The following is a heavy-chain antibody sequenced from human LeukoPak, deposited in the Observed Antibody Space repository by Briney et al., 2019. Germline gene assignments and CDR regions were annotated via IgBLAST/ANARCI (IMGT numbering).Heavy chain of an antibody. CDR1: GGSISSYY. J-gene: IGHJ3*02. V-gene: IGHV4-4*07. Sequence: SETLSLTCTVSGGSISSYYWSWIRQPAGTGLEWIGRIYTSGSTKYNPSLKSRVTMSVDTSKNQFSLKLSSVTAADTAVYYCARDQAFYYGSGSYLADSSAFDIWGQGTMVTVSS. CDR2: IYTSGST. CDR3: ARDQAFYYGSGSYLADSSAFDI. D-gene: IGHD3-10*01.